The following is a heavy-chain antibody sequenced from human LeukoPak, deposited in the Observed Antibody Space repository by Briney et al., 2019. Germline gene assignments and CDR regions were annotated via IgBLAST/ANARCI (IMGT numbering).Heavy chain of an antibody. CDR1: GYAFISYD. D-gene: IGHD4-17*01. J-gene: IGHJ3*02. CDR2: MNPNSGNT. V-gene: IGHV1-8*01. CDR3: ARGYGSRASRGAFDI. Sequence: ASVNVSFKASGYAFISYDINWVRQATGQGLEWMGWMNPNSGNTGYAQKFQGRVTMTRNTSISTAYMELSSLRSEDTAVYYCARGYGSRASRGAFDIWGQGTMVTVSS.